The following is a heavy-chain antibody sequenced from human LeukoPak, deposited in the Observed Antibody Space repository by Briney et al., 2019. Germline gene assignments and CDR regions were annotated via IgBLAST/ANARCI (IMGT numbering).Heavy chain of an antibody. CDR2: IKQDGSEK. V-gene: IGHV3-7*04. J-gene: IGHJ4*02. Sequence: GGSVRLSCAASGFTFSSYWMSWVRQAPGKGLEWVANIKQDGSEKYYVDSVKGPFTISRDNAKNSLYLQMNSLRAEDTAVYYCARGTIAAAGYYYVDYCGQGTQVTVSS. CDR3: ARGTIAAAGYYYVDY. D-gene: IGHD6-13*01. CDR1: GFTFSSYW.